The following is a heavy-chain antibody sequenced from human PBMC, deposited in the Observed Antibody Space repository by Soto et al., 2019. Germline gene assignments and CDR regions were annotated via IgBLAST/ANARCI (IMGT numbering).Heavy chain of an antibody. J-gene: IGHJ5*02. D-gene: IGHD1-1*01. V-gene: IGHV4-31*09. CDR1: CGSSISGGDY. CDR2: IYYSGST. CDR3: AVFRNDGTQLSAP. Sequence: SETLSLTCTAACGSSISGGDYWSWIRQHPGKGLEWIGYIYYSGSTNYNPSLKSRVTISVNRSKNHFSLKLTSLTAADTAVYYCAVFRNDGTQLSAPWSQGTRVTVSS.